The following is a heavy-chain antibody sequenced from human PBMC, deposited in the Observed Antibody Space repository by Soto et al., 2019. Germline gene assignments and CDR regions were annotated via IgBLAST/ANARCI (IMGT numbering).Heavy chain of an antibody. J-gene: IGHJ4*02. Sequence: PSETLSLTCAVSGYSISSSNWWGWIRQPPGKGLEWIGYIYYSGTAYYNPSLKSRVTISVDTSKNQFSLKLSSVTAADTAVYYCARHTPAISISDHWGQGTPVTVSS. CDR2: IYYSGTA. CDR1: GYSISSSNW. CDR3: ARHTPAISISDH. D-gene: IGHD2-15*01. V-gene: IGHV4-28*01.